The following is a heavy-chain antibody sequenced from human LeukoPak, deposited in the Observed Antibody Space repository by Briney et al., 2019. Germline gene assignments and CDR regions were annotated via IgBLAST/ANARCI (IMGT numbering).Heavy chain of an antibody. CDR2: INPSSGDT. CDR3: ARDPRGTYDY. CDR1: GYSSTSAYN. D-gene: IGHD5-12*01. Sequence: GASLKVSCKASGYSSTSAYNIHWLRQAPGQGPGFMGWINPSSGDTRYAQKFQGRVTVTRDTVISTAYMELSSLTSDDTAVYYCARDPRGTYDYWGQGTLVTVSS. J-gene: IGHJ4*02. V-gene: IGHV1-2*02.